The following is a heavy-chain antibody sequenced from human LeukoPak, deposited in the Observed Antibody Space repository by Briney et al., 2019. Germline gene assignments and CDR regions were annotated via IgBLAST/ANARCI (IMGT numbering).Heavy chain of an antibody. Sequence: GGSLRLSCEAAGFTFRGYAMHWVRQAPDKGLEWTAVISFNENDKYYTHPVKGRFTLSRDNSKNSVFLQMNGLRPEDTAVYYCVLFNYRGNSGDFWGQGTLVTVSS. CDR3: VLFNYRGNSGDF. J-gene: IGHJ4*02. V-gene: IGHV3-30*04. D-gene: IGHD4-23*01. CDR2: ISFNENDK. CDR1: GFTFRGYA.